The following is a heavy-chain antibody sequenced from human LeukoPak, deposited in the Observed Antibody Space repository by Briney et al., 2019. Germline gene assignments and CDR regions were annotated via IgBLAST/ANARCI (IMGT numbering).Heavy chain of an antibody. Sequence: SETLSLTCTVSGGSISSYYWSWIRQPPGKGLEWIGYIYYSGSTNYNPSLKSRVTISVDASKNQFSLKLSSVTAADTAVYYCARHQRRIAVAGVVVSGGVFDPWGQGTLVTVSS. V-gene: IGHV4-59*08. CDR3: ARHQRRIAVAGVVVSGGVFDP. D-gene: IGHD6-19*01. CDR2: IYYSGST. CDR1: GGSISSYY. J-gene: IGHJ5*02.